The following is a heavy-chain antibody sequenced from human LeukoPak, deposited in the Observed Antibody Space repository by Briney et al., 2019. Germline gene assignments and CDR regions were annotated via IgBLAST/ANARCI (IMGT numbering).Heavy chain of an antibody. V-gene: IGHV4-30-4*08. CDR3: ARAPGWLQPNFDY. J-gene: IGHJ4*02. D-gene: IGHD5-18*01. Sequence: SETLSLTCTVSGGSITNGDYYWSWIRQPPGKGLEWIGYIYYSGSTYYNPSLKSRVTISVDTSKNQFSLKLSSVTAADTAVYYCARAPGWLQPNFDYWGQGTLVTVSS. CDR1: GGSITNGDYY. CDR2: IYYSGST.